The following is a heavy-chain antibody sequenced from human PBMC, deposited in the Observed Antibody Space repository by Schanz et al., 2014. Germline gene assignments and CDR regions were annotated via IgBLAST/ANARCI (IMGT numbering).Heavy chain of an antibody. J-gene: IGHJ4*02. CDR3: AKYRGYYRVSGSYRELEY. V-gene: IGHV3-23*04. CDR2: IGVDGTTT. D-gene: IGHD3-10*01. CDR1: GITFSSHS. Sequence: EVHLVESGGGLVQPGGSLRLSCAASGITFSSHSFNWVRQAPGKGLEWVSVIGVDGTTTYYADSVKGRFTISRDNSKNTLYLQMNSLRPEDTAVYYCAKYRGYYRVSGSYRELEYWGQGTLVNVSS.